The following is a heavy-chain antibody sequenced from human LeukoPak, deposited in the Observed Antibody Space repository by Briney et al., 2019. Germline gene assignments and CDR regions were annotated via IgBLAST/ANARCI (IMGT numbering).Heavy chain of an antibody. J-gene: IGHJ4*02. V-gene: IGHV3-23*01. Sequence: GGSLRLSCAASGFTFSSYAMSWVRRAPGKGLEWVSAISGSGGSTYYADSVKGRFTISRDNSKNTLYLQMNSLRAEDTAVYYCAKDLTPLYYYDSSGYYHAYFDYWGQGTLVTVSS. CDR3: AKDLTPLYYYDSSGYYHAYFDY. CDR1: GFTFSSYA. D-gene: IGHD3-22*01. CDR2: ISGSGGST.